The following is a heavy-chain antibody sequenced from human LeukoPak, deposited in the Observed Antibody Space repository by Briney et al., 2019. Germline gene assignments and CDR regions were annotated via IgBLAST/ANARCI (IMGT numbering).Heavy chain of an antibody. CDR2: IIPIFGTA. J-gene: IGHJ6*03. Sequence: ASVKVSCKASGGTLSSYAISWVRQAPGQGLEWMGGIIPIFGTANYAQKFQGRVTITTDESKGTVYMELRSLKSEDTAVYYCYIANSYYYYYMDVWGKGTTVTVSS. CDR3: YIANSYYYYYMDV. D-gene: IGHD6-13*01. CDR1: GGTLSSYA. V-gene: IGHV1-69*05.